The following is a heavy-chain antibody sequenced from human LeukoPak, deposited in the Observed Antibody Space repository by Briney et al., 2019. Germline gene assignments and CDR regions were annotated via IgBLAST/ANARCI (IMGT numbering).Heavy chain of an antibody. D-gene: IGHD3-22*01. Sequence: ASVKVSCKASGYTFTSYGISWVRQAPGQGREWMGWINPNSGGTNYAQKFQGRVTMTRDTSISTAYMELSRLRSDDTAVYYCARVRYYDNSGTFGFWGQGTMVTVSS. CDR2: INPNSGGT. CDR3: ARVRYYDNSGTFGF. V-gene: IGHV1-2*02. J-gene: IGHJ3*01. CDR1: GYTFTSYG.